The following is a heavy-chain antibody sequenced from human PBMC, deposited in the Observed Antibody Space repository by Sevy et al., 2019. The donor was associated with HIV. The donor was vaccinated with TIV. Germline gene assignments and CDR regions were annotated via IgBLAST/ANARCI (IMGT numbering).Heavy chain of an antibody. CDR1: GFTFSTYA. CDR3: VKPADLHSYAAY. V-gene: IGHV3-23*01. Sequence: GGSLRLSCAASGFTFSTYAISWVRQAPGKGLEWVAAVSGDGGRRFYVDSVKGLFTISRDNSENTVSLQMNSLRVDDTAPYYCVKPADLHSYAAYWGQGTLVTGSS. J-gene: IGHJ4*02. CDR2: VSGDGGRR. D-gene: IGHD3-16*01.